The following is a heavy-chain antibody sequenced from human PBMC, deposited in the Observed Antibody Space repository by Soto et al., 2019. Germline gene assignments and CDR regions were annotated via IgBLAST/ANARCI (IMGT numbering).Heavy chain of an antibody. Sequence: QVHLVQSGAEVKKPGASVKVSCKASGYTXTXXXXXXXXXXPGQGLEWMGWISAHNGNTDYAQKLQGRVIVTRDTXXXXXXXXXXXXXXDDXXVXXCARXRYGDYWGQGALVTVSS. CDR1: GYTXTXXX. V-gene: IGHV1-18*01. CDR3: ARXRYGDY. J-gene: IGHJ4*02. D-gene: IGHD1-1*01. CDR2: ISAHNGNT.